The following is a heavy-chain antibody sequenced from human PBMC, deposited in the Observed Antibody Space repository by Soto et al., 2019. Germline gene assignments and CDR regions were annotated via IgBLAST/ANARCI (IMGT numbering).Heavy chain of an antibody. Sequence: GGSLRLSCAASGFTFSSYWMSWVRQAPGKGLEWVANIKQDGSEKYYVDSVKGRFTISRDNAKNSLYLQMNSLRAKDTAVYYCARDRGIAVAYYYYYMDVWRKGTTVTVSS. CDR3: ARDRGIAVAYYYYYMDV. D-gene: IGHD6-19*01. J-gene: IGHJ6*03. CDR2: IKQDGSEK. CDR1: GFTFSSYW. V-gene: IGHV3-7*01.